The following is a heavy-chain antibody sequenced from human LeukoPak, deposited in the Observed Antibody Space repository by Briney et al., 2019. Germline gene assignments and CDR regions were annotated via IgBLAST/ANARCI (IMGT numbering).Heavy chain of an antibody. CDR3: ARDPRFLEWSNLRGDAFDI. Sequence: PGGSLRLSCAASGFTFSSYWMSWVRQAPGKGLEWVANIKQDGSEKYYVDSVKGRFTISRDNAKNSLYLQMNSLRAEDTAVYYCARDPRFLEWSNLRGDAFDIWGQGTMVTVSS. J-gene: IGHJ3*02. D-gene: IGHD3-3*01. V-gene: IGHV3-7*01. CDR2: IKQDGSEK. CDR1: GFTFSSYW.